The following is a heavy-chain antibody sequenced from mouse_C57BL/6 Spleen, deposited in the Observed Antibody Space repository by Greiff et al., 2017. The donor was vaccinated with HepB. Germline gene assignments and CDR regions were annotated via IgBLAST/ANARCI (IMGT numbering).Heavy chain of an antibody. CDR2: IYPRSGNT. CDR1: GYTFTSYG. V-gene: IGHV1-81*01. Sequence: QVQLQQSGAELARPGASVKLSCKASGYTFTSYGISWVKQRTGQGLEWIGEIYPRSGNTYYNEKFKGKATLTADKSSSTAYMELSSLTSEDSAVYFGARRGGITTVVANAMDYWGQGTSVTVSS. J-gene: IGHJ4*01. D-gene: IGHD1-1*01. CDR3: ARRGGITTVVANAMDY.